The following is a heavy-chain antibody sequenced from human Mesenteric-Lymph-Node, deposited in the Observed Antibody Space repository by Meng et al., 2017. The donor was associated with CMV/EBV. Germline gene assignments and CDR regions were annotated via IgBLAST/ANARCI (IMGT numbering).Heavy chain of an antibody. V-gene: IGHV4-34*01. CDR3: ARHQRWLKSEGGFNY. Sequence: LKQWGAGRLKPSEPLSLPCAVYGGSFSGYYWSWIRQPPGKGLEWIGEINHSGSTNYNPSLKSRVTISVDTSKNQFSLKLSSVTAADTAVYYCARHQRWLKSEGGFNYWGQGTLVTVSS. J-gene: IGHJ4*02. CDR1: GGSFSGYY. CDR2: INHSGST. D-gene: IGHD4-23*01.